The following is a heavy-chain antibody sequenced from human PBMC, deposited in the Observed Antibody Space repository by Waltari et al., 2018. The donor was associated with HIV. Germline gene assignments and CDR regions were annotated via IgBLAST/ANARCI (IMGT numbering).Heavy chain of an antibody. D-gene: IGHD4-17*01. CDR3: AKTVPAVSSICEAFDV. CDR2: IIGSGGNK. CDR1: GFTFHNFA. Sequence: QLLESGGGLVQPGGCLRLSLVASGFTFHNFAMDWVRRAPGKGLEWLSSIIGSGGNKYDAASVKGGISISRDTSNNTVYLQINSLIVDATAINYCAKTVPAVSSICEAFDVWGQGAMVTVSS. J-gene: IGHJ3*01. V-gene: IGHV3-23*01.